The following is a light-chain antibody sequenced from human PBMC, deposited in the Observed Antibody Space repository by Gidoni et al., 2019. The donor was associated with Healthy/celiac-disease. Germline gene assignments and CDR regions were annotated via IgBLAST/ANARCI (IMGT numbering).Light chain of an antibody. V-gene: IGKV3-11*01. CDR3: QQRSNWPPT. CDR1: QSVSSY. CDR2: DAS. Sequence: EIVLTQSPATLSLSPGERATRSCRASQSVSSYLAWYQQKPGQAPRLLIYDASNRATGIPARFSGSGSGTDFTLTISSREPEDFAVYYCQQRSNWPPTFGQGTKVEIK. J-gene: IGKJ1*01.